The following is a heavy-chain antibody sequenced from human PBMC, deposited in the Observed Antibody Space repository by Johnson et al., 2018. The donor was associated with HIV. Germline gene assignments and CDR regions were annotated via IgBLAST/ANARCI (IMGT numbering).Heavy chain of an antibody. D-gene: IGHD3-9*01. J-gene: IGHJ3*02. CDR3: ARAQPDYDILTGTYAFDI. V-gene: IGHV3-64*01. Sequence: MQLVESGGGVVQPGRSLRLSCAASGFTFSSYAMHWVRQAPGKGLEYVSAISSNGGSTYYANSVKGRFTISRDNSKNTLYLQMGSLRAEDMAVYYCARAQPDYDILTGTYAFDIWGQGTMVTVSS. CDR2: ISSNGGST. CDR1: GFTFSSYA.